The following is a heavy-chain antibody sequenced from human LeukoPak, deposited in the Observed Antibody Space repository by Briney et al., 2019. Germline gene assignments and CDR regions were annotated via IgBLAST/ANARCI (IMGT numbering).Heavy chain of an antibody. J-gene: IGHJ4*02. CDR2: ISSSGSTI. V-gene: IGHV3-48*02. CDR1: GFTFSSYS. CDR3: ARDYGDYQTYYFDY. D-gene: IGHD4-17*01. Sequence: PGGSLRLSCAASGFTFSSYSMNWVRQAPGKGLEWVSYISSSGSTIYYADSVKGRFTISRDNAKNSLYLQMNSPRDEDTAVYYCARDYGDYQTYYFDYWGQGTLVTVSS.